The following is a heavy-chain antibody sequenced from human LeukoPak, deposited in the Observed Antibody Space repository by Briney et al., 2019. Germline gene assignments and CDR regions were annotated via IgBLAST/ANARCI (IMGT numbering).Heavy chain of an antibody. Sequence: GGSLRLSCAASGFTFSSYSMNWVRQAPGKGLEWVSSISSSSSYIYYADSVKGRFTISRDNAKNSLYLQMNSLRAEDTALYYCAKTPYSSSWYLGLDYWGQGTLVTVSS. V-gene: IGHV3-21*04. CDR1: GFTFSSYS. CDR2: ISSSSSYI. J-gene: IGHJ4*02. CDR3: AKTPYSSSWYLGLDY. D-gene: IGHD6-13*01.